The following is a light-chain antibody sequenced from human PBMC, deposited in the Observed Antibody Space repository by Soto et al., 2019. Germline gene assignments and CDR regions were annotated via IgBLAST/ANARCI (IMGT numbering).Light chain of an antibody. J-gene: IGKJ1*01. V-gene: IGKV2-28*01. CDR3: MQPLQSWT. CDR1: QSLLHINGYNY. CDR2: LGS. Sequence: DIVLTQSPLSLSVTPGESASISCRSSQSLLHINGYNYLDWYLQKPGQSPQLLIYLGSNRASGVPDRFSGSGSGTDFTLKISRVEAEDVGVYYCMQPLQSWTFGQGTKVDI.